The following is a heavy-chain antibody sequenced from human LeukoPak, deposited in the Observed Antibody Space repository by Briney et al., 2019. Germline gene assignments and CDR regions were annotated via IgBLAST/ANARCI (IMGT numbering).Heavy chain of an antibody. CDR1: GYTLTNFG. Sequence: ASVKVSCKASGYTLTNFGISWVRQAPGQGLEWMGWISAYDDKRNSVQRFQDRITMTTDTSTSTSYLELRNLRSDDTAVYYCARVLVKTRGNYFHDDYWGQGTLVTVSS. D-gene: IGHD2/OR15-2a*01. V-gene: IGHV1-18*01. J-gene: IGHJ4*02. CDR3: ARVLVKTRGNYFHDDY. CDR2: ISAYDDKR.